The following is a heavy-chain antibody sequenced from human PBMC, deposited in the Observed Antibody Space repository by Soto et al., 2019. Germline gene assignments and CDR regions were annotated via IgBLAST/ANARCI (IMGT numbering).Heavy chain of an antibody. D-gene: IGHD6-13*01. CDR1: GGSISSYY. CDR3: ASVGAAAAPYVRFEP. V-gene: IGHV4-59*05. J-gene: IGHJ5*02. Sequence: SETLSLTCTVSGGSISSYYWSWIRQPPGKGLEWIGSIYYSGSTNYNPSLKSRVTISVDTSKNQFSLKLSSVTAADTAVYYCASVGAAAAPYVRFEPRGQGTLVTVSS. CDR2: IYYSGST.